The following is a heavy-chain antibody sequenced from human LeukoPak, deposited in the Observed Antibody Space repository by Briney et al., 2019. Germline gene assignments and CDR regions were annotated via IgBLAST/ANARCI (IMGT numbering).Heavy chain of an antibody. CDR1: GASITTHY. CDR2: ADYTGST. J-gene: IGHJ4*02. CDR3: ATSTNDYGDYVAIY. V-gene: IGHV4-59*08. D-gene: IGHD4-17*01. Sequence: SETLSLTCTVSGASITTHYWSWIRQSPGEGLEWIGYADYTGSTKYNPSLKSRVTISGDTSKNQFSLKLSSVTAADTAVYYCATSTNDYGDYVAIYWGQGTPVTVSS.